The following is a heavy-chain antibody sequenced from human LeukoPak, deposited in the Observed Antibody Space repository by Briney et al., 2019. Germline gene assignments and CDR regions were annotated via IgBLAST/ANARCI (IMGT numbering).Heavy chain of an antibody. CDR2: IYTSGST. CDR3: ASDYYDSSDFNWFDP. Sequence: SETLSLTCTVSGGSISSGSYYWSWIRHPAGKGLEWIGRIYTSGSTNYNPSLKSRVTISVDTSKNQFSLKLSSVTAADTAVYYCASDYYDSSDFNWFDPWGQGTLVTVSS. D-gene: IGHD3-22*01. CDR1: GGSISSGSYY. V-gene: IGHV4-61*02. J-gene: IGHJ5*02.